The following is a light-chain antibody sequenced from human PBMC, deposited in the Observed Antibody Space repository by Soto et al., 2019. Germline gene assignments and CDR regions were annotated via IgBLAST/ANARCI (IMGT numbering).Light chain of an antibody. CDR1: ASNLGGNP. Sequence: QSVLTQPPSVSGTPGQTVSISCSGSASNLGGNPVNWYQHLPGAAPKLLIYTNHQRPSGVPDRFSRSKSGTSASLAISGLRSEDEANFYCAAWDDSLNAVVFGGGTKLTVL. CDR3: AAWDDSLNAVV. CDR2: TNH. J-gene: IGLJ2*01. V-gene: IGLV1-44*01.